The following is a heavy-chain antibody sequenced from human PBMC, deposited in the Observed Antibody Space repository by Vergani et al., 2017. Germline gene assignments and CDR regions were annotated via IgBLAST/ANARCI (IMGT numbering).Heavy chain of an antibody. CDR1: GFTFSSYG. D-gene: IGHD3-22*01. CDR3: AKDPRDYYDSSGYYMDY. V-gene: IGHV3-30*18. CDR2: ISYDGSNK. Sequence: QVQLVESGGGEVQPGRSLRLSCAASGFTFSSYGMHWVRQAPGKGLEWVAVISYDGSNKYYADSVKGRFTISRDNSKNTLYLQMNSLRAEDTAVYYCAKDPRDYYDSSGYYMDYWGQGTLVTVSS. J-gene: IGHJ4*02.